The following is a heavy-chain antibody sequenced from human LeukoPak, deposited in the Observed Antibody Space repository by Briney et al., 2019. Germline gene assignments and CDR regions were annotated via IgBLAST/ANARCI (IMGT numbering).Heavy chain of an antibody. J-gene: IGHJ4*02. Sequence: SETLSLTCTVSGGSISSSSYYWGWIRQPPGKGLEWIGSIYYSGSTYYNPSLKSRVTISVDTSKNQLSLKLSSVTAADTAVYYCARWVAVAGQNFDYWGQGTLVTVSS. V-gene: IGHV4-39*01. CDR2: IYYSGST. CDR3: ARWVAVAGQNFDY. D-gene: IGHD6-19*01. CDR1: GGSISSSSYY.